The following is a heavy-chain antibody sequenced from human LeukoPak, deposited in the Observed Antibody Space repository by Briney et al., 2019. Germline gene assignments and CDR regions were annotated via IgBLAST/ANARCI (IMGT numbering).Heavy chain of an antibody. D-gene: IGHD3-22*01. Sequence: GGSLRLSCAASGFTVSSNSMSWVRQAPGKGLEWVSVIYSAGSTYYADSVKGGFTISRDNSKNTLYLQMSSLRAEDTAVYYCARVRTSYYYDSSGYNYFDYWGQGTLVTVSS. CDR3: ARVRTSYYYDSSGYNYFDY. V-gene: IGHV3-66*01. J-gene: IGHJ4*02. CDR2: IYSAGST. CDR1: GFTVSSNS.